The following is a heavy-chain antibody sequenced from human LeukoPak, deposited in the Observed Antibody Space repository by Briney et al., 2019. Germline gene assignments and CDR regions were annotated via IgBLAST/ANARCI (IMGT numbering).Heavy chain of an antibody. V-gene: IGHV4-61*02. Sequence: PSQTLSLTCTVSGGSISSGSYYWSWIRQPAGKGLEWIGRIYTSGSINYNPSLKSRVTISVDTSKNQFSLKLSSVTAADTAVYYCAREAPSALRFLEIYYFDYWGQGTLVTVSS. D-gene: IGHD3-3*01. CDR3: AREAPSALRFLEIYYFDY. CDR1: GGSISSGSYY. CDR2: IYTSGSI. J-gene: IGHJ4*02.